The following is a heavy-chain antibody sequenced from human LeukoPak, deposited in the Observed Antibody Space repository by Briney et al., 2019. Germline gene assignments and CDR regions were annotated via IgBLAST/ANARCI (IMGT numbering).Heavy chain of an antibody. Sequence: GGSLRLSCAASGFTFDDYAMHWVRQAPGKGLEWVSGISWNSGSIGYADSVKGRFTISRDNAKNSLYLQMNSLRAEGTALYYCAKDVDTAMVSSSPLDYWGQGTLVTVSS. CDR1: GFTFDDYA. J-gene: IGHJ4*02. V-gene: IGHV3-9*01. D-gene: IGHD5-18*01. CDR3: AKDVDTAMVSSSPLDY. CDR2: ISWNSGSI.